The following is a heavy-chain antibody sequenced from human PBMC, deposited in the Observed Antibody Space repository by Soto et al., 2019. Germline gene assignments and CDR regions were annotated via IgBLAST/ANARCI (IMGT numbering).Heavy chain of an antibody. J-gene: IGHJ5*02. Sequence: PWETLSLTCTASGDSIGGVGYWSWIRQFPGRGLEWIGCISSSGSTYYNPALNNRISLSLDTSQNQFSLKLLSVTAADTAIYYCARSGVTGIVIPSHWFDPWGQGTLVTVSS. CDR1: GDSIGGVGY. D-gene: IGHD2-21*02. CDR3: ARSGVTGIVIPSHWFDP. V-gene: IGHV4-31*03. CDR2: ISSSGST.